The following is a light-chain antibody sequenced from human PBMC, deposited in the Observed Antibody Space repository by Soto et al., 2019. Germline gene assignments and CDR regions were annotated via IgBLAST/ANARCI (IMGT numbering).Light chain of an antibody. CDR2: GAS. CDR1: QSVSSSY. J-gene: IGKJ1*01. CDR3: QQYGRSPPSWT. V-gene: IGKV3-20*01. Sequence: ETVLTQSPGTLSLSPGERATLSCRASQSVSSSYLAWYQQKPGQAPRLLIYGASSRATCIPDRFSGSGSGRDVALTISGLEPEDVAVYCCQQYGRSPPSWTFGQGTKVEIK.